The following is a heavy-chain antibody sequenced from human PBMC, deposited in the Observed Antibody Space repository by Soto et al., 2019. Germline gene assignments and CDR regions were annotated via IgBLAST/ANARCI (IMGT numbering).Heavy chain of an antibody. Sequence: SETLSLTCTVSGGSVSSGSYYWSWIRQPPGKGLEWIGYIYYSGSTNYNPSLKSRVTISVDTSKNQFSLKLSSVTAAETAVYYCAREGSYGYGMDVWGQGTTVTVSS. CDR3: AREGSYGYGMDV. CDR1: GGSVSSGSYY. D-gene: IGHD5-18*01. J-gene: IGHJ6*02. V-gene: IGHV4-61*01. CDR2: IYYSGST.